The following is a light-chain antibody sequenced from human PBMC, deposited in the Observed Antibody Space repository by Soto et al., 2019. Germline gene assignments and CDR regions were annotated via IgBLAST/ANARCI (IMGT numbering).Light chain of an antibody. Sequence: QSALTQPASVFGSPGQSITFSCTGTSSVVGGYNFVSWYQQHPGKAPKLMIYEVSSRPSGVSNRFSGSKSGNTASLTISGLQPEDEADYYCSSYTTSTTVVFGTGTKVTVL. CDR2: EVS. CDR1: SSVVGGYNF. V-gene: IGLV2-14*03. J-gene: IGLJ1*01. CDR3: SSYTTSTTVV.